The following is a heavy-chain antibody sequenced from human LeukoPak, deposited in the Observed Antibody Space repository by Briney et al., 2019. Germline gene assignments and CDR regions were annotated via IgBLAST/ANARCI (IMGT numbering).Heavy chain of an antibody. J-gene: IGHJ6*02. Sequence: GSLRLSCAASGFTFSSYGMHWVRQAPGKGLEWVAVISYDGSDKYYADSVKGRFTISRDNSKNTPYLQMNSLRAEDTAVYYCAKAFPAGDDFDYYYGMDVWGQGTTVTVSS. CDR3: AKAFPAGDDFDYYYGMDV. CDR2: ISYDGSDK. V-gene: IGHV3-30*18. D-gene: IGHD7-27*01. CDR1: GFTFSSYG.